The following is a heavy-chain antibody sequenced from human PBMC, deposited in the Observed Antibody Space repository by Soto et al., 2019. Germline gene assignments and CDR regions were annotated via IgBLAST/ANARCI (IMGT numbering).Heavy chain of an antibody. CDR1: GFTFSTYS. J-gene: IGHJ3*02. Sequence: VQLLESGGGLVQPGGSLRLSCAASGFTFSTYSMTWVRQAPGKGLEWVSTIRDSGHSTHYADSGRGRFAISRDNSKNTLFLQMNSLRAEDTAVYYCARVKAQILSSGWYGGDDIWGQGTMVTVSS. CDR2: IRDSGHST. D-gene: IGHD6-19*01. V-gene: IGHV3-23*01. CDR3: ARVKAQILSSGWYGGDDI.